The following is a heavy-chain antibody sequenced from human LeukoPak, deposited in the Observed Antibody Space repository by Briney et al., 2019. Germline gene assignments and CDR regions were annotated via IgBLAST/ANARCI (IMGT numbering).Heavy chain of an antibody. CDR1: GFTFSSYE. J-gene: IGHJ4*02. CDR3: ARRAGAYSHPYDY. CDR2: INPDGSTT. D-gene: IGHD4/OR15-4a*01. V-gene: IGHV3-74*01. Sequence: GGSLRLSCAASGFTFSSYEMNWVRQAPGKGLVWVSFINPDGSTTNYADSVKGRFTISRDNAKNALYLQMNSLRAEDTAVYYCARRAGAYSHPYDYWGQGTLVTVSS.